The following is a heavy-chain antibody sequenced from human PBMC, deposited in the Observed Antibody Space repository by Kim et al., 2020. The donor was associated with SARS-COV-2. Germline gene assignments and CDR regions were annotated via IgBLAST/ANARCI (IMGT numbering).Heavy chain of an antibody. J-gene: IGHJ4*02. CDR3: AREDGGAFAY. Sequence: ASVKVSCKASGYTFTSHAVHWVRQAPGQRLEWMGWINAANGKTKYSQNFQDRVTFTRDTPASTAYMELNSLRSEDTAVFYCAREDGGAFAYWGQGTLVTVSS. CDR2: INAANGKT. V-gene: IGHV1-3*01. CDR1: GYTFTSHA.